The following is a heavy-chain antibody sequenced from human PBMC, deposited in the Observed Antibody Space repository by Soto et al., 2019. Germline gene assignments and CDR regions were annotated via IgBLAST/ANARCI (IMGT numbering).Heavy chain of an antibody. Sequence: GVSLRLSCAASGFTFSSYEMNWVRQAPGKGLEWVSYISSSSSTIYYADSVKGRFAISRDNAKNSLFLQMNSLRPEDTAVYYCAKDLGSYLSPAFDYWGLGTLVTVSS. J-gene: IGHJ4*02. CDR2: ISSSSSTI. CDR1: GFTFSSYE. V-gene: IGHV3-48*03. CDR3: AKDLGSYLSPAFDY. D-gene: IGHD1-26*01.